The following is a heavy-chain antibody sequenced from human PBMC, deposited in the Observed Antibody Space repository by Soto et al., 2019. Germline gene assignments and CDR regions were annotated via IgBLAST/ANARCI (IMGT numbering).Heavy chain of an antibody. CDR3: ASHLIMPGTRGFDS. CDR1: SGSITSSKW. CDR2: IYHGGST. V-gene: IGHV4-4*03. J-gene: IGHJ4*02. Sequence: QVQLQESGPGLVKPPGTLSLTCTVSSGSITSSKWWSWVRQPPGKGLEWIGEIYHGGSTNYNPSLKGRVTMSVDKSKNQLSLQLNSVTAADTAVYYCASHLIMPGTRGFDSWGQGTLVTVSS. D-gene: IGHD6-13*01.